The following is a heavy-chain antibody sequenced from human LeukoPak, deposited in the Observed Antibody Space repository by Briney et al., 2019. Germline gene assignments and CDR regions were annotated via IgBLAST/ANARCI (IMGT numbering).Heavy chain of an antibody. V-gene: IGHV1-2*02. CDR2: INPNSGGT. CDR3: ARGYDILTGYFFGGGH. Sequence: ASVKVSCKASGYTFTGYYMYWVRQAPGQGLEWMGWINPNSGGTNYAQKFQGRVTMTRDTSISTAYVELSRLRSDDTAVYYCARGYDILTGYFFGGGHWGQGTLVTVSS. J-gene: IGHJ4*02. CDR1: GYTFTGYY. D-gene: IGHD3-9*01.